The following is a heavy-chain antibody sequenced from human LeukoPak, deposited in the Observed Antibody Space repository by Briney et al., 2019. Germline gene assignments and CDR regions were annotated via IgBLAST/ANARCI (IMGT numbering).Heavy chain of an antibody. V-gene: IGHV1-24*01. D-gene: IGHD3-16*02. Sequence: GASVKVSCKVSGYTLTELSMHWVRQAPGQGLEWMGGFDPEDGETIYAQKFQGRVTKTEDTSTDTAYMELSSLRSEDTAAYYCATVRYPYYFDYWGQGTLVTVSS. CDR1: GYTLTELS. J-gene: IGHJ4*02. CDR3: ATVRYPYYFDY. CDR2: FDPEDGET.